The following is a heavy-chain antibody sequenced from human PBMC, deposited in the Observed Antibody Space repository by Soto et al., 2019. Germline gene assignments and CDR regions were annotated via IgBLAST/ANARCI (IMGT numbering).Heavy chain of an antibody. V-gene: IGHV4-39*07. CDR3: ARDGGSSWDWFDP. J-gene: IGHJ5*02. D-gene: IGHD6-13*01. Sequence: LSLTCTVSGGSISSSSYYWGWIRQPPGKGLEWIGSIFYSGSTYYNPSLKSRVTISVDTSKNQFSLKLSSVTAADTAVYYCARDGGSSWDWFDPWGQGTLVTVSS. CDR1: GGSISSSSYY. CDR2: IFYSGST.